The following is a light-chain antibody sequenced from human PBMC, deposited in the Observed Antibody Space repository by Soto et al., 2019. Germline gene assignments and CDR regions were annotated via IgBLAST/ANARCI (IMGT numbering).Light chain of an antibody. Sequence: QSALTQPASVSGSPGQSITISCTGTSSDVGGYDYVSWYQQHPGKAPRLMIYDVTNRPSGISNRFSGSKSGNTASLTISGLQAEDEAYYFCCSYTSTSTLVFGGGTQLTVL. J-gene: IGLJ2*01. V-gene: IGLV2-14*01. CDR1: SSDVGGYDY. CDR2: DVT. CDR3: CSYTSTSTLV.